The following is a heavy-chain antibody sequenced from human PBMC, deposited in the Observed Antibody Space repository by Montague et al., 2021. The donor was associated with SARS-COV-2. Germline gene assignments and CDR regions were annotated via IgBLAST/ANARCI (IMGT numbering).Heavy chain of an antibody. CDR2: MSAGGNTK. CDR1: EFSFNTYN. CDR3: ARDCRSSSCTNWGY. Sequence: SLRLSCAGTEFSFNTYNTNWVRQAPGKGLEWIPHMSAGGNTKYYADSVKGRFTISRDNAKNSLYLQMNSLRVEDTAVYYCARDCRSSSCTNWGYWGQGTLVTVSS. D-gene: IGHD2-2*01. J-gene: IGHJ4*02. V-gene: IGHV3-48*03.